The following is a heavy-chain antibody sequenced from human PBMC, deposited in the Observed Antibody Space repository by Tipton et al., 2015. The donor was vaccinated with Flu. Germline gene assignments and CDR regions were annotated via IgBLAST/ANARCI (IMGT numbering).Heavy chain of an antibody. D-gene: IGHD3-10*02. CDR2: IYPSGTT. V-gene: IGHV4-39*01. Sequence: TLSLTCTVSSGSIRSTNYFCAWIRQPPGKRLELIGSIYPSGTTYYNPSLKSRVTISVATSKSQFSLMLRSLTAADTAVYYCARLSFYDVDLKNFYFEDWGQGTLVTVSS. J-gene: IGHJ4*02. CDR1: SGSIRSTNYF. CDR3: ARLSFYDVDLKNFYFED.